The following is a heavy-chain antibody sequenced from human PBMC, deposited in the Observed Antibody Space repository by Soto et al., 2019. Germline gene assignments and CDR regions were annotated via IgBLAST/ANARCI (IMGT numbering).Heavy chain of an antibody. D-gene: IGHD2-2*01. CDR2: IHGGGST. CDR3: AGRLTPAASLDC. V-gene: IGHV3-53*01. J-gene: IGHJ4*02. CDR1: GFSVSNNH. Sequence: VQLVESGGGLIQPGGSLRLSCAASGFSVSNNHMTWVRQAAGKGLEWVSLIHGGGSTYYADSVKDRFTISRDNSKNTLYHQMDILKAEDTAIYYCAGRLTPAASLDCWGQGTLVTVSS.